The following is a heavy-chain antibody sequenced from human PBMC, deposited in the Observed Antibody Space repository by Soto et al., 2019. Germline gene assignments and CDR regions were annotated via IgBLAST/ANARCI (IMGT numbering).Heavy chain of an antibody. CDR1: GFTFSSYA. D-gene: IGHD4-17*01. CDR3: AKEGDYGDFIYYYYMDV. Sequence: GGSLRLSCAASGFTFSSYAMSWVRQAPGKGLEWVSAISGSGGSTYYADSVKGRFTISRDNSKNTLYLQMNSLRAEDTAVYYCAKEGDYGDFIYYYYMDVWGKGTTVTVSS. CDR2: ISGSGGST. V-gene: IGHV3-23*01. J-gene: IGHJ6*03.